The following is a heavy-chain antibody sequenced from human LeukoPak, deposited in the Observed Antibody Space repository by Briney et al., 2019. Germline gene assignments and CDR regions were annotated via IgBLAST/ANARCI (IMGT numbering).Heavy chain of an antibody. J-gene: IGHJ5*02. D-gene: IGHD3-3*01. CDR3: ARDWRLDWFDP. CDR1: GFTFSSYW. CDR2: IKQDGSEK. Sequence: GGSLRLSCAASGFTFSSYWMSWVRQAPGKGLEWVAIIKQDGSEKYYVDSVKGRFTISRDNTKNSLYLQMNSLRAEDTAVYYCARDWRLDWFDPRGQGTLVTVSS. V-gene: IGHV3-7*01.